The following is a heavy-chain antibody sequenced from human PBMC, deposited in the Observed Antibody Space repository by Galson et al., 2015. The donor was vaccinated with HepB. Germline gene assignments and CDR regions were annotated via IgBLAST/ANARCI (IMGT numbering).Heavy chain of an antibody. V-gene: IGHV3-9*01. J-gene: IGHJ4*02. CDR1: GFTFDDYA. CDR2: ISWNSGSI. Sequence: SLRLSCAASGFTFDDYAMHWVRQAPGKGLEWVSGISWNSGSIGYADSVKGRFTISRDNAKNSLYLQMNSLRAEDTALYYCAKDIASVHMGWGFDYWGQGTLVTVSS. D-gene: IGHD5/OR15-5a*01. CDR3: AKDIASVHMGWGFDY.